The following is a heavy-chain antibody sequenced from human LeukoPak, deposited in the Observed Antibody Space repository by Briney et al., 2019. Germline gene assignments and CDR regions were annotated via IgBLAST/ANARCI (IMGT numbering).Heavy chain of an antibody. CDR3: ARQYYYDSSGYYQANDAFDI. CDR1: GYTFTSYG. J-gene: IGHJ3*02. CDR2: ISAYNGNT. Sequence: GASVKVSCKASGYTFTSYGISWVRQAPGQGLEWMGWISAYNGNTNYAQKLQGRVTMTRNTSISTAYMELSSLRSEDTAVYYCARQYYYDSSGYYQANDAFDIWGQGTMVTVSS. V-gene: IGHV1-18*01. D-gene: IGHD3-22*01.